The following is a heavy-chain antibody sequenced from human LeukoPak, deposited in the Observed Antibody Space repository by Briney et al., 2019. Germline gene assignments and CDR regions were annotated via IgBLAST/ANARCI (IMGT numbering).Heavy chain of an antibody. CDR1: GFTFSSYG. CDR3: AKDDYDYVWGSYRSYFDY. V-gene: IGHV3-30*02. CDR2: IRYDGSNK. Sequence: GGSLRLSCAASGFTFSSYGMHWVRQAPGKGLEWVAFIRYDGSNKYYADSVKGRFTISRDNSKNTLYLQMNSLRAEDTAEYYCAKDDYDYVWGSYRSYFDYWGQGTLVTVSS. D-gene: IGHD3-16*02. J-gene: IGHJ4*02.